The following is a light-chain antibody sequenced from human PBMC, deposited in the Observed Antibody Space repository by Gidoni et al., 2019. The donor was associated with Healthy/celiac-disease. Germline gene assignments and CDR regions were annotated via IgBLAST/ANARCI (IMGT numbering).Light chain of an antibody. J-gene: IGKJ3*01. V-gene: IGKV3-15*01. CDR1: PSVSSN. Sequence: EIVMTQSPATLSVSPGERATLSCRASPSVSSNLAWYQQKPGQAPRLLIYGASTRATGIPARFSVSGSGTEFTLTISSLQSEDFAVYYCQQYNNWPPLFTFXPXTKVDIK. CDR3: QQYNNWPPLFT. CDR2: GAS.